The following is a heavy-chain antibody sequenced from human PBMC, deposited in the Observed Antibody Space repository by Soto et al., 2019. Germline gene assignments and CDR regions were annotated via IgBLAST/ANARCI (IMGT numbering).Heavy chain of an antibody. V-gene: IGHV3-23*01. J-gene: IGHJ3*02. CDR1: GFSFSNYG. D-gene: IGHD3-3*01. Sequence: EVQLLESGGGLVQPGGSLRLSCATSGFSFSNYGMNWVRQAPGKGLEWVSGITKTGRSTFIADSVRGRCTISRDNLKNIMYLQMNSLRVDDTALYYCTKDAEACDFDFDKWCQGTMVSVTS. CDR2: ITKTGRST. CDR3: TKDAEACDFDFDK.